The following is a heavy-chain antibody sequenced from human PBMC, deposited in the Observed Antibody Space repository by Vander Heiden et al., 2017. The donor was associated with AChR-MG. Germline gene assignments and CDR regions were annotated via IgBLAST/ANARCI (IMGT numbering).Heavy chain of an antibody. CDR3: ALTTANLPAATTYYFDY. CDR1: GYSFTSHW. D-gene: IGHD2-2*01. J-gene: IGHJ4*02. Sequence: EVQLVQSGAEVKKPGESLKISCKGSGYSFTSHWIGWVRQMPGKGLEWMGIIYPGDSDTRYSPSFQGQVTISADKSISTAYLQWSSLKASDTAMYYCALTTANLPAATTYYFDYWGQGTLVTVSS. V-gene: IGHV5-51*01. CDR2: IYPGDSDT.